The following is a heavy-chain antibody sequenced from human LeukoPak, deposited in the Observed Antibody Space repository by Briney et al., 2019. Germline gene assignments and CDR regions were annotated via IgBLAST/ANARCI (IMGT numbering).Heavy chain of an antibody. CDR2: IKQDESEK. V-gene: IGHV3-7*01. CDR3: ARNIIASSWYLHFDY. J-gene: IGHJ4*02. Sequence: GSLRLSCSASGFTFSSYWMSWVRQSPGRGLEGVANIKQDESEKYYVDSVRGRFTISRDVARNSLYLQMSSLRAEDTAVYFCARNIIASSWYLHFDYWGQGTLVTVSS. CDR1: GFTFSSYW. D-gene: IGHD6-13*01.